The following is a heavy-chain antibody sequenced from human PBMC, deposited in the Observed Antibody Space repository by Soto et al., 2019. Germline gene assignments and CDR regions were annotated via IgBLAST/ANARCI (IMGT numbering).Heavy chain of an antibody. J-gene: IGHJ6*02. CDR2: IYYSGST. CDR1: GGSISSYY. CDR3: ARHDNRYYDSSGYYYVNYGMDV. Sequence: SETLPLTCTVSGGSISSYYWSWIRQPPGKGLEWIGYIYYSGSTNYNPSLKSRVTISVDTSKNQFSLKLSSVAAADTAVYYCARHDNRYYDSSGYYYVNYGMDVWGQGTTVTVSS. D-gene: IGHD3-22*01. V-gene: IGHV4-59*08.